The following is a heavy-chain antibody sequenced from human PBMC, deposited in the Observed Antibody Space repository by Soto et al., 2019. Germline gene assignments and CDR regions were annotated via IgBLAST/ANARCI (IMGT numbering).Heavy chain of an antibody. V-gene: IGHV4-34*01. Sequence: SETLSLTCAVYGGSFSGYYWSWIRQPPGKGLEWIGEINHSGNTNYNPSLKSRVTISVDKSKNQFSLKLSSVTAADTAVYYCASQGLPYFDWSPTPLYYMDVWGTGTTVTVSS. J-gene: IGHJ6*03. CDR2: INHSGNT. CDR3: ASQGLPYFDWSPTPLYYMDV. D-gene: IGHD3-9*01. CDR1: GGSFSGYY.